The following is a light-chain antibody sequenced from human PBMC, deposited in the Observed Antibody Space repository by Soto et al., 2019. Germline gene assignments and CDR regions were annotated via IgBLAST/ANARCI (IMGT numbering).Light chain of an antibody. J-gene: IGLJ1*01. CDR1: SSDIGGYNY. CDR3: SSYTSSSNYV. Sequence: QSALTQPASVSGSPGQSITVSCTGTSSDIGGYNYVYWYQQHPGKAPKLMIYDVSNRPSGVSNRFSGSKSGNTASLTISGLQAEDEADYYCSSYTSSSNYVFGTGTKVT. V-gene: IGLV2-14*01. CDR2: DVS.